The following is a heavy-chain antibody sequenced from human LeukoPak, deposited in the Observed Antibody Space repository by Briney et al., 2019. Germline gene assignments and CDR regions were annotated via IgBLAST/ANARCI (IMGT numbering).Heavy chain of an antibody. Sequence: GGSLRLSCAASGFTLSNYAMNWVRQAPGKGLEWVSAISGSGGSTFYADSVRGRFTISRDNSKNTLYLQMNSLRAEDTALYYCAKAYASGTYYIDYWGQGTLVTVSS. CDR1: GFTLSNYA. CDR3: AKAYASGTYYIDY. CDR2: ISGSGGST. D-gene: IGHD3-10*01. J-gene: IGHJ4*02. V-gene: IGHV3-23*01.